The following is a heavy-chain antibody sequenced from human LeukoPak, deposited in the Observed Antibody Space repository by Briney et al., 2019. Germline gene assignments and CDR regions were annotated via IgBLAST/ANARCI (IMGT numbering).Heavy chain of an antibody. J-gene: IGHJ4*02. CDR2: INPSGGST. Sequence: ASVKVSCKASGYTFTSYYMHWVRQAPGQGLEWMGIINPSGGSTSYAQKFQGRVTMTRDTSTSTVYMELSSLRSEDTAVHYCAREYSGSFRSAEELGYWGQGTLVTVSS. CDR3: AREYSGSFRSAEELGY. V-gene: IGHV1-46*01. D-gene: IGHD1-26*01. CDR1: GYTFTSYY.